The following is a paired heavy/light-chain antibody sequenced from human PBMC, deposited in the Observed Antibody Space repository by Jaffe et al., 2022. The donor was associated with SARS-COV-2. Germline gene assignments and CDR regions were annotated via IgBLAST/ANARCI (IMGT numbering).Light chain of an antibody. Sequence: DIVMTQSPLSLSVTPGEPASISCRSSQSLLHRNGDTFFAWYLQKPGQSPQVLIYLGSNRASGVPDRFSGSVSGTDFTLKISRVEAEDVGVYYCMQGLQTPYTFGQGTKLEIK. V-gene: IGKV2-28*01. CDR1: QSLLHRNGDTF. CDR3: MQGLQTPYT. J-gene: IGKJ2*01. CDR2: LGS.
Heavy chain of an antibody. CDR2: MDTVGSVI. CDR1: ELTFSSYW. D-gene: IGHD1-26*01. CDR3: VRDLVGRRDS. V-gene: IGHV3-74*01. J-gene: IGHJ4*02. Sequence: EAQLVESGGGLVEPGGSLRLSCVVSELTFSSYWMHWVRQAPGKGLVWVSRMDTVGSVIDYADSVRGRFTISRDNARRTLFLQMNSLRAEDTAVYYCVRDLVGRRDSWGQGTLVTVSS.